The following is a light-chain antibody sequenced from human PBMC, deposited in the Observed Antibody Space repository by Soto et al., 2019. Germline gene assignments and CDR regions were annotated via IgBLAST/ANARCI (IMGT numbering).Light chain of an antibody. J-gene: IGKJ1*01. Sequence: EIVLTQSPGTLSLSPGERATLSCRASQSVSNTYLAWYQQKPGQAPRLLIYDASSRATGIPDRFSGSGSGTDFTLTISRLEPEDFAVYYCQQYGSSPVTFGQGTKVDIK. CDR1: QSVSNTY. V-gene: IGKV3-20*01. CDR2: DAS. CDR3: QQYGSSPVT.